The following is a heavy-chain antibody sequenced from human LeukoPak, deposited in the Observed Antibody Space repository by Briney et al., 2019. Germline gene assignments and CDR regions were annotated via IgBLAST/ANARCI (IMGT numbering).Heavy chain of an antibody. V-gene: IGHV1-2*02. CDR1: GYTFTGYY. CDR3: ARDLTDFWSGYTGGDAFDI. D-gene: IGHD3-3*01. CDR2: INPNSGGT. J-gene: IGHJ3*02. Sequence: EASVKVSCKASGYTFTGYYMHWVRQAPGQGLEWMGWINPNSGGTNYAQKFQGRVTMTRDTSISTAYMELSRLRSDDTAVNYCARDLTDFWSGYTGGDAFDIWGQGTMVTVSS.